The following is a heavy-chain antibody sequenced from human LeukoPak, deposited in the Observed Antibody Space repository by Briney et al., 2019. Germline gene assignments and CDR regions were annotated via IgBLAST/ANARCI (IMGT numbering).Heavy chain of an antibody. D-gene: IGHD4-11*01. CDR3: ARGPTVVDY. CDR2: INPSGGST. J-gene: IGHJ4*02. Sequence: EASVKVSCKASGYTFTSCGISWVRQAPGQGLEWMGIINPSGGSTSYAQKFQGRVTMTRDTSTSTVYMELRSLRSDDTAVYYCARGPTVVDYWGQGTLVTVSS. V-gene: IGHV1-46*01. CDR1: GYTFTSCG.